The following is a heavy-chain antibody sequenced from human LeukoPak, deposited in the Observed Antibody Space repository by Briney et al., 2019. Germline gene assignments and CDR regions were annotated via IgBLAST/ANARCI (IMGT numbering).Heavy chain of an antibody. CDR3: ANEGYDFWSGLNAFDI. J-gene: IGHJ3*02. CDR2: IYTSGST. V-gene: IGHV4-61*02. CDR1: GGSISSSSYY. D-gene: IGHD3-3*01. Sequence: SQTLSLTCTVSGGSISSSSYYSSWIRQPAGKGLEWIGRIYTSGSTNYNPSLKSRVTISVDTSKNQFSLKLRSVTAADTAVYYCANEGYDFWSGLNAFDIWGQGTMVTVSS.